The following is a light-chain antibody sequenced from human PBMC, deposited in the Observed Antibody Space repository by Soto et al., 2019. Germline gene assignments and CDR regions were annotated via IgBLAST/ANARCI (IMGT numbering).Light chain of an antibody. V-gene: IGKV1-13*02. CDR3: QQFNSYPIT. CDR2: DVS. J-gene: IGKJ5*01. CDR1: QDIRGA. Sequence: AIQLTQSPSSLSASVGDRVTITCRASQDIRGALGWYQQKPGKAPKILLYDVSTLESGGPSRFSGSGSGTDFTLTISSLQPVDFATYYCQQFNSYPITCGQGTRLEIK.